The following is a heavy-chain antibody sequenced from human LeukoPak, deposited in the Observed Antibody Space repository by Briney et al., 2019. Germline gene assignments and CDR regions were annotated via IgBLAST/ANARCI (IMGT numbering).Heavy chain of an antibody. D-gene: IGHD4-17*01. CDR3: ATDRGSRFDYGDSTTPQY. V-gene: IGHV1-2*02. J-gene: IGHJ4*02. CDR1: GYTFTDYY. Sequence: GASVTVSFKSSGYTFTDYYMHWVRQAPGQGLEWMGWINPNSGGTNYAQKFQGRVTMTSDTSISTAYMELSRLRSDDTAVYYCATDRGSRFDYGDSTTPQYWGQGTLVTVSS. CDR2: INPNSGGT.